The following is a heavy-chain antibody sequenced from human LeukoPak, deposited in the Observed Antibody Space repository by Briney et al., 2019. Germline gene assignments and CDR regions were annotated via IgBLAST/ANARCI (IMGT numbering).Heavy chain of an antibody. Sequence: GGSLRLSCAASGFTFSSYAMSWVRQAPGKGLEWVSAISGSGGSTYYADSVEGRLTISRDNSKNTLYMQMNSLRAEDTAVYYCAMHSSSWYGLYFDYWGQGTLVTVSS. CDR2: ISGSGGST. CDR3: AMHSSSWYGLYFDY. D-gene: IGHD6-13*01. J-gene: IGHJ4*02. CDR1: GFTFSSYA. V-gene: IGHV3-23*01.